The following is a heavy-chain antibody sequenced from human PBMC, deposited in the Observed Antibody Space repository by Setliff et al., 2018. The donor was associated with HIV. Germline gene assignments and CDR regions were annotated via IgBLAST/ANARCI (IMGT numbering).Heavy chain of an antibody. CDR2: INQLGSER. CDR3: ARAAGYTGGWGYGATHHYYMDV. D-gene: IGHD6-19*01. Sequence: GGSLRLSCAASGFTFSGHWMTWVRQAPGKGLESMANINQLGSERYYVDSVKGRFTISRDNAKNSLFLQMNSLRVDDTAVYYCARAAGYTGGWGYGATHHYYMDVWGKGTTVTVSS. CDR1: GFTFSGHW. J-gene: IGHJ6*03. V-gene: IGHV3-7*03.